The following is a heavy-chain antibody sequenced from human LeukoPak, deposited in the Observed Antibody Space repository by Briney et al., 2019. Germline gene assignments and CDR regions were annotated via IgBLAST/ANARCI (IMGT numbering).Heavy chain of an antibody. CDR2: INHSGST. Sequence: SETLCLTCAVYGGSFSGYYWSWIRQPPGKGLEWIGEINHSGSTNYNPSLKSRVIISVDTSKNQFSLKLSSVTAADTAVYYCAGGRSWVPSIVDWFDPWGQGTLVTVSS. J-gene: IGHJ5*02. D-gene: IGHD3-16*02. CDR1: GGSFSGYY. V-gene: IGHV4-34*01. CDR3: AGGRSWVPSIVDWFDP.